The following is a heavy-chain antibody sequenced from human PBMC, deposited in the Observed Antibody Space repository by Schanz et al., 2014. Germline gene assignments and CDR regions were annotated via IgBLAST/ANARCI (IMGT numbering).Heavy chain of an antibody. CDR3: ARDRRRYCSTASCRHDNWFDP. CDR1: GGTFSRLT. V-gene: IGHV1-69*08. Sequence: QVHLVQSGAEVKKPGSSVRVSCKASGGTFSRLTFSWVRQAPGQGLEWMGRVIPILGVTHYAQKFQGRVTMTTDTSTGTAYMELRSLRSDDTAVYYCARDRRRYCSTASCRHDNWFDPWGQGTLVIVSS. D-gene: IGHD2-2*01. J-gene: IGHJ5*02. CDR2: VIPILGVT.